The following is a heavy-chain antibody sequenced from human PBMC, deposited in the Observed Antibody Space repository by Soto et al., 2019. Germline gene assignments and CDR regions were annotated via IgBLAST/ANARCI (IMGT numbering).Heavy chain of an antibody. CDR1: GYTFTRYG. CDR2: ISGYNGDT. Sequence: QGHRLQSGAEVKKPGASVKVSGKASGYTFTRYGISWVRQAPGQGLEWMGWISGYNGDTNYAQNLQDRVTMTIDTSTNTAYMELRSLTSDDTAVYYCAKNGQPPYYYYGLDVWGQGTTVTVSS. D-gene: IGHD2-8*01. V-gene: IGHV1-18*01. CDR3: AKNGQPPYYYYGLDV. J-gene: IGHJ6*02.